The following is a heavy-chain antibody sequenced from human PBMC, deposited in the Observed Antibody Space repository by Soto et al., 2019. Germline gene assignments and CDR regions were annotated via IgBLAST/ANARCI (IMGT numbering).Heavy chain of an antibody. Sequence: GGSLRLSCAASGFTFSSYAMSWVRQAPGKGLEWVSAISGSGGSTYYADSVKGRFTISRDNSKNTLYLQMNSLRAEDTAVYYCAKDLKKGGRWLQFDYYGMDVWGQGTTVTVSS. CDR1: GFTFSSYA. J-gene: IGHJ6*02. CDR3: AKDLKKGGRWLQFDYYGMDV. V-gene: IGHV3-23*01. D-gene: IGHD5-12*01. CDR2: ISGSGGST.